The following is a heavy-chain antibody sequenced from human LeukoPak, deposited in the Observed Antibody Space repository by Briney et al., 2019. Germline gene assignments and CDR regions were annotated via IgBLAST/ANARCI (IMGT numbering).Heavy chain of an antibody. CDR3: ARAPQGEDSSGYGLDY. V-gene: IGHV1-46*01. D-gene: IGHD3-22*01. CDR1: GYTFTSNY. Sequence: GASAKVSCKAFGYTFTSNYMHWVRQAPGQGLEWMGIINPSGGSTSYAQKFQGRVTMTRDMSTSTVYMELSSLRSEDTAVYYCARAPQGEDSSGYGLDYWGQGTLVTVSS. CDR2: INPSGGST. J-gene: IGHJ4*02.